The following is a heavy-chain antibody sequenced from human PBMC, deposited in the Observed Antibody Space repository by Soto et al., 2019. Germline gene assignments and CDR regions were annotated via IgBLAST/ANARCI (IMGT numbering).Heavy chain of an antibody. CDR2: INPNSGGT. CDR1: GYTFTGYY. CDR3: AREEKLARGGWVY. V-gene: IGHV1-2*04. D-gene: IGHD6-6*01. J-gene: IGHJ4*02. Sequence: ASVKVSCKASGYTFTGYYMHWVRQAPGQGLEWMGWINPNSGGTNYAQKFQGWVTMTRDTSISTAYMELSRLRSDDTAVYYCAREEKLARGGWVYWGQGTMVTV.